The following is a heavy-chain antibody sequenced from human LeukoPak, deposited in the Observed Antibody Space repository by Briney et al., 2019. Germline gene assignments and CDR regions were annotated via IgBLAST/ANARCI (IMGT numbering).Heavy chain of an antibody. CDR1: GGSFSGYY. CDR2: MSHSGST. V-gene: IGHV4-34*01. J-gene: IGHJ4*02. Sequence: PSETLSLTCAVYGGSFSGYYWSWIRQPPGKGLEWIGGMSHSGSTYYNPSLKGRVTISVDTSKNHLSLRLSSVTAADTAVYYCARGLGGSRTSDYWGQGTLVTVSS. CDR3: ARGLGGSRTSDY. D-gene: IGHD6-13*01.